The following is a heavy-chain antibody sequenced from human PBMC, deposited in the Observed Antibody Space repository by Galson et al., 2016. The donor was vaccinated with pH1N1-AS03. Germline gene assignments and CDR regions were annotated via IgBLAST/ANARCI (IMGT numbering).Heavy chain of an antibody. CDR3: VRANTGRHSAFGQ. J-gene: IGHJ4*02. V-gene: IGHV3-7*01. CDR2: INQDGSGK. Sequence: SLRLSCAASGFTFNTYWMSWVRQAPGKGLEWVANINQDGSGKSYMDSVKGRFTISRDNPKNSLYLQLNSLRAEDTGVYYCVRANTGRHSAFGQWGQGTLVTVSS. D-gene: IGHD1-1*01. CDR1: GFTFNTYW.